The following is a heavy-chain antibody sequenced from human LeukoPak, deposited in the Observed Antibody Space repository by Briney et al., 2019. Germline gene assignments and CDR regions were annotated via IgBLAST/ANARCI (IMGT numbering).Heavy chain of an antibody. D-gene: IGHD4-11*01. V-gene: IGHV3-30-3*01. Sequence: GGSLRLSCAASGFTFSSCAMHWVRQAPGKGLEWVAVISYDGSNKYYADSVKGRFTISRDNSKNTLYLQMNSLRAEDTAVYYCARDATTVLVFDYWGQGTLVTVSS. CDR1: GFTFSSCA. CDR3: ARDATTVLVFDY. CDR2: ISYDGSNK. J-gene: IGHJ4*02.